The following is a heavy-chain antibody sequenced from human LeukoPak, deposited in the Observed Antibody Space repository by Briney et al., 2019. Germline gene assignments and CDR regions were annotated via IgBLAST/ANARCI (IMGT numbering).Heavy chain of an antibody. Sequence: GGSLRLSCAASGFTFSSYGMHWVRQAPGKGLEWVAVIWYDGSNKYYGDSVKGRFTISRDKSKDTLYLQMNSLRAEDTAVYYCAKESGYCSSTSCYELDYWGQGTLVTVSS. V-gene: IGHV3-33*03. J-gene: IGHJ4*02. D-gene: IGHD2-2*01. CDR3: AKESGYCSSTSCYELDY. CDR2: IWYDGSNK. CDR1: GFTFSSYG.